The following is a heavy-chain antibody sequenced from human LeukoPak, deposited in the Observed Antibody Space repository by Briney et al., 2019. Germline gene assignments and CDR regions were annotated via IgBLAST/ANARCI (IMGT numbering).Heavy chain of an antibody. J-gene: IGHJ4*02. CDR3: ARQEMDSGSYFFDY. V-gene: IGHV3-11*01. Sequence: GGSLRLSCVASGFTFSDYSMNWVRQAPGRGLEYIAYMSISGSTIYYADSVKGRFTISRDNAKNSLYLQMNSLRAEDTAVYYCARQEMDSGSYFFDYWGQGTLVTVSS. CDR2: MSISGSTI. D-gene: IGHD1-26*01. CDR1: GFTFSDYS.